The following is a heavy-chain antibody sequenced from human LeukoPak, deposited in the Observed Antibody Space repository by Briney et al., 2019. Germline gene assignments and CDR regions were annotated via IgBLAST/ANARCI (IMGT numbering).Heavy chain of an antibody. CDR2: ISSSSSYI. CDR3: ARESSSEGKYYYYYYMDV. J-gene: IGHJ6*03. V-gene: IGHV3-21*01. Sequence: GGSLRLSCAASGFTFSSYSMNWVRQAPGKGLEWVSSISSSSSYIYYADSVKGRFTISRDNAKNSLYLQMNSLIAEDTAVYYCARESSSEGKYYYYYYMDVWGKGTTVTVSS. D-gene: IGHD3-10*01. CDR1: GFTFSSYS.